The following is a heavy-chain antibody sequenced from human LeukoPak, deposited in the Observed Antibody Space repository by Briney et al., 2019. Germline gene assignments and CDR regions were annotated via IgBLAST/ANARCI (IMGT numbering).Heavy chain of an antibody. CDR1: GFTVSIDF. J-gene: IGHJ4*02. Sequence: GGSLKLSCVGSGFTVSIDFMGWVRQTPGKGLQWLSLISAGGSTYYADSVKGRFIISRDTSKNALYLQMNSLRVEDTGVYYCARVRVRYSSSSIGYWGQGTLVTVSS. V-gene: IGHV3-66*01. CDR3: ARVRVRYSSSSIGY. D-gene: IGHD6-6*01. CDR2: ISAGGST.